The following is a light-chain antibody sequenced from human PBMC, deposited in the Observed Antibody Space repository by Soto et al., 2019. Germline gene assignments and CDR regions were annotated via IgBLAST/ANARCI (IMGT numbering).Light chain of an antibody. V-gene: IGLV1-47*01. Sequence: QSVLTQPPSASGAPGLRVTISCSGSDSNIARNFVYWYQQLPGTAPKLLIFKNSLRPSGVPDRFSGSKSGTSASLAISGLRLEDEADYYCVSWDANLGGYVFGTGTKLTVL. J-gene: IGLJ1*01. CDR1: DSNIARNF. CDR3: VSWDANLGGYV. CDR2: KNS.